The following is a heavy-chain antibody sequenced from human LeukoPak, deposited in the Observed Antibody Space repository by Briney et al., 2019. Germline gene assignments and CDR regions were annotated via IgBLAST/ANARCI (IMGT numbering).Heavy chain of an antibody. CDR3: ARDSSISLRYCGGDCYNLDY. CDR1: GYTFTSYY. V-gene: IGHV1-46*01. D-gene: IGHD2-21*02. Sequence: ASVKVSCKASGYTFTSYYMQWVRQAPGQGLEWMGIINPSGGSTSYAQKFQGRVTMTRDMSTSTVYMELSSLRSEDTAVYYCARDSSISLRYCGGDCYNLDYWGQGTLVTVSS. CDR2: INPSGGST. J-gene: IGHJ4*02.